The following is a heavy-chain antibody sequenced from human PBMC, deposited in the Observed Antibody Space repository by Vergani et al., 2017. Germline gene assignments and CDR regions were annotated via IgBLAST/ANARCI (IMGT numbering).Heavy chain of an antibody. CDR1: GGSISSGSYY. D-gene: IGHD2-15*01. V-gene: IGHV4-61*02. CDR2: IYTSGST. Sequence: QVQLQESGPGLVKPSQTLSLTCTVSGGSISSGSYYWSWIRQPAGKGLEWIGRIYTSGSTNYNPSLKSRVTISVDTSKNQFSLKLSSVTAADTAVYYCATTPRSCYSPVVSSGPLCAFDIWGQGTMVTVSS. J-gene: IGHJ3*02. CDR3: ATTPRSCYSPVVSSGPLCAFDI.